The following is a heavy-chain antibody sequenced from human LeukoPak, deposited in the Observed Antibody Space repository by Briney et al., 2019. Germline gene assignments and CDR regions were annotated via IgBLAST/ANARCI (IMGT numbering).Heavy chain of an antibody. CDR1: GGSISSSSYY. V-gene: IGHV4-39*01. CDR3: TSEISSASNY. D-gene: IGHD6-6*01. CDR2: IYYTGST. J-gene: IGHJ4*02. Sequence: PSETLSLTCTVSGGSISSSSYYWGWIRQPPGEGLEWIGSIYYTGSTYYSPSLKSRVTISADTSKNGFSLKLSSVTAADTAVYYCTSEISSASNYWGQGTLVTVSS.